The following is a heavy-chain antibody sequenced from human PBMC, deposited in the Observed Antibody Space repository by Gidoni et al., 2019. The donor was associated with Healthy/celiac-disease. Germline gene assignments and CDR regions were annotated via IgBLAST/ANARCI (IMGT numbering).Heavy chain of an antibody. Sequence: GFTFSSYAMHWVRQAPGKGLEWVAVISFDGSYKYYSDSVKGRFTISRDNSKNTLYLQMNSLRDEDTAVYYCAKDLSGSGSFDYWGQGTLVTVSS. CDR3: AKDLSGSGSFDY. J-gene: IGHJ4*02. CDR2: ISFDGSYK. V-gene: IGHV3-30*18. CDR1: GFTFSSYA. D-gene: IGHD3-10*01.